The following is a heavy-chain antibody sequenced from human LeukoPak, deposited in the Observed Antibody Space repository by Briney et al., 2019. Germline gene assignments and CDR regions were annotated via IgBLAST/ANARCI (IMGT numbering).Heavy chain of an antibody. V-gene: IGHV3-23*01. CDR2: IIGIGGST. CDR1: GFTLSSNA. CDR3: ANYVDDIVVVPAQGIDL. Sequence: PGGPLRLSCQASGFTLSSNAMTWFRQPPGKGRDWVSAIIGIGGSTYSANPVKGRFTIPRDNSKNTRNRQLNGLKAEAPPVYSCANYVDDIVVVPAQGIDLWGQGTLVTVSS. J-gene: IGHJ5*02. D-gene: IGHD2-2*01.